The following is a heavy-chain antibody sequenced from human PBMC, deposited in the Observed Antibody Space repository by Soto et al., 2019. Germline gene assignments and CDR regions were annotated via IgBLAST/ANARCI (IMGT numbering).Heavy chain of an antibody. CDR1: GGSISSGGYY. Sequence: SETLSLTCTVSGGSISSGGYYWSWIRQHPGKGLEWIGYIYYSGSTYYNPSLKSRVTISVDTSKNQFSLKLSSVTAADTAVYYCSRDRFLEWLNNDYYYYGMDVWGQGTTVTVSS. CDR3: SRDRFLEWLNNDYYYYGMDV. CDR2: IYYSGST. V-gene: IGHV4-31*03. J-gene: IGHJ6*02. D-gene: IGHD3-3*01.